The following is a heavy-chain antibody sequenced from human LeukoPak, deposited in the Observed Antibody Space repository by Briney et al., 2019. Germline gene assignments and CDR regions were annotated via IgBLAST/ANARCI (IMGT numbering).Heavy chain of an antibody. CDR3: AKVGSSLPLWYFDL. CDR2: ISGSDDST. J-gene: IGHJ2*01. CDR1: GFTFRSSV. Sequence: GGSLRLSCAASGFTFRSSVMSWVRQTPGKGLEWVSAISGSDDSTYYADSVKGRFTISRDNSKSTLYMQMNSLRADDTAVYYCAKVGSSLPLWYFDLWGRGTLVTVSS. V-gene: IGHV3-23*01. D-gene: IGHD3-10*01.